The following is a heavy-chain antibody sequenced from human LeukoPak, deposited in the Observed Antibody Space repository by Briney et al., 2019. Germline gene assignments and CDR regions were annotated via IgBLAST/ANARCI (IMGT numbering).Heavy chain of an antibody. CDR2: IIPIFGTA. D-gene: IGHD1-26*01. V-gene: IGHV1-69*13. CDR1: GGTFSSYA. CDR3: ARDPPSWRELGREAFDI. Sequence: SVKVSCKASGGTFSSYAISWVRQAPGQGLEWMGGIIPIFGTANYAQKFQGRVTITADESTSTACMELGSLRSEDTAVYYCARDPPSWRELGREAFDIWGQGTMVTVSS. J-gene: IGHJ3*02.